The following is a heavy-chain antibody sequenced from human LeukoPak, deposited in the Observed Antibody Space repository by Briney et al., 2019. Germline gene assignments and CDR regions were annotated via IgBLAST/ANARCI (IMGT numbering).Heavy chain of an antibody. CDR3: ARWNRNDILTGSFDY. CDR2: IYYSGST. CDR1: GGSISSYY. Sequence: SETLSLTCTVSGGSISSYYWSWIRQPPGKGLEWIWYIYYSGSTNYNPSLKSRVTISVDTSKNQFSLKLSSVTAADTAVYYCARWNRNDILTGSFDYWGQGTLVTVSS. V-gene: IGHV4-59*08. J-gene: IGHJ4*02. D-gene: IGHD3-9*01.